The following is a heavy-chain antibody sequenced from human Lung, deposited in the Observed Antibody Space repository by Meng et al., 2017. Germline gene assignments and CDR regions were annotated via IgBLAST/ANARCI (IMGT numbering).Heavy chain of an antibody. CDR1: GGSISSSSSY. Sequence: QRRRQGSGPGRVKPSGTLPLTCTVSGGSISSSSSYWAWIRQPPGKGLEWIGSIYYSGSTYYNPSLKSRVTISVDTSKNQFSLKLSSVTAADTAVYYCARVLYGDYVFFDYWGQGTLVTVSS. CDR3: ARVLYGDYVFFDY. CDR2: IYYSGST. D-gene: IGHD4-17*01. V-gene: IGHV4-39*07. J-gene: IGHJ4*02.